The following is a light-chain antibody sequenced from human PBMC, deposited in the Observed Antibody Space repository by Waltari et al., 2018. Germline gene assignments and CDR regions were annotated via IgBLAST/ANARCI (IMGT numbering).Light chain of an antibody. J-gene: IGKJ3*01. V-gene: IGKV2-29*02. CDR1: QSLLHADGRTY. CDR3: MQGIDLPFT. Sequence: IVMSQPPLSLSVPPGQPASIACKSSQSLLHADGRTYLYWSLQKAGQSPQLLIYEVSRRFSGVPDRFSGSGSGTDFTLTIGRVEAEDVGIYFCMQGIDLPFTFGPGTKVDIK. CDR2: EVS.